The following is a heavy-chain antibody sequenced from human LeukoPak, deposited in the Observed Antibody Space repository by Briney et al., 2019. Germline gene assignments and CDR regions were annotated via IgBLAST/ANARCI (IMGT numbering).Heavy chain of an antibody. V-gene: IGHV4-34*01. CDR2: INHSGST. Sequence: SSETLSLTCAVYGGSFSGYYWSWIRQPPGKGLEWVGEINHSGSTNYNPSLKSRVTISVDTSKNQFSLKLSSVTAADTAVYYCAREGVAAAGLDYWGQGTLVTVSS. CDR3: AREGVAAAGLDY. CDR1: GGSFSGYY. J-gene: IGHJ4*02. D-gene: IGHD6-13*01.